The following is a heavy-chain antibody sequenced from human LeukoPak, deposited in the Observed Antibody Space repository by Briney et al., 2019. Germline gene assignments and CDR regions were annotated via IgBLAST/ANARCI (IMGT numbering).Heavy chain of an antibody. Sequence: SVTVSFKSSAGTFTIYAISWVRQAPGQGLEWMGGIIPIFGTANYAQKFQGRVTITADESTSTAYMELSSLRSEDTAVYYCARGSPSALGAFDIWGQGTMVTVSS. J-gene: IGHJ3*02. V-gene: IGHV1-69*01. CDR1: AGTFTIYA. CDR3: ARGSPSALGAFDI. D-gene: IGHD3-10*01. CDR2: IIPIFGTA.